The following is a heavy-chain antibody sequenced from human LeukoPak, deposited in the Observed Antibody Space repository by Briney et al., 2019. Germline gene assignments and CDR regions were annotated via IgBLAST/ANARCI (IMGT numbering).Heavy chain of an antibody. CDR1: GFTFSSYS. Sequence: GGSLRLSCAASGFTFSSYSMNWVRQAPGKGLERVSSISSSSSYIYYADSVKGRFTISRDNAKNTLYLQMNSLRAEDTAVYYCARTYYDFWSGYSPIHYWGQGTLVTVSS. J-gene: IGHJ4*02. CDR2: ISSSSSYI. V-gene: IGHV3-21*01. D-gene: IGHD3-3*01. CDR3: ARTYYDFWSGYSPIHY.